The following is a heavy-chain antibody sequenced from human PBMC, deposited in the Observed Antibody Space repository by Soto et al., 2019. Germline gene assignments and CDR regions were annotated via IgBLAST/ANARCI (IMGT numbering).Heavy chain of an antibody. D-gene: IGHD3-10*01. CDR1: GYTFTGYY. J-gene: IGHJ6*02. CDR3: ARDRGFGEPVRNYYGMDV. CDR2: INPNSGGT. Sequence: QVPLVQSGAEVKKPGASVKVSCKASGYTFTGYYMHWVRQAPGQGLEWMGWINPNSGGTNYAQKFQGWVTMTRDTSISTADMELSRRRSDDTAVYYCARDRGFGEPVRNYYGMDVWGQGTTVTVSS. V-gene: IGHV1-2*04.